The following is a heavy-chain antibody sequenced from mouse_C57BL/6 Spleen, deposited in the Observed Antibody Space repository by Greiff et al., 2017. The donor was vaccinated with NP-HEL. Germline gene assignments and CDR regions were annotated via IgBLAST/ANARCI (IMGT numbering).Heavy chain of an antibody. Sequence: QVQLKESGPGLVAPSQSLSITCTVSGFSLTSYAISWVRQPPGKGLEWLGVIWPGGGTNYNSALKSRLSISKDNSKSQVFLKMNSLQTDDTARYYCARDHYDSLAYWGQGTLVTVSA. V-gene: IGHV2-9-1*01. CDR3: ARDHYDSLAY. CDR2: IWPGGGT. J-gene: IGHJ3*01. D-gene: IGHD2-4*01. CDR1: GFSLTSYA.